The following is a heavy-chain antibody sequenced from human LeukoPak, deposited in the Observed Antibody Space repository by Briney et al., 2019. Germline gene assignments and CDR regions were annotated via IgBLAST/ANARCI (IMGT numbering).Heavy chain of an antibody. CDR3: ARGEDAFDI. CDR2: ISSSSSYI. D-gene: IGHD1-26*01. J-gene: IGHJ3*02. Sequence: GGSLRLSCAASGFTFSSYSMNWVRQAPGKGLEWVSSISSSSSYIYYADLVKGRFTISRDNAKTSLYLQMNSLRAEDTAVYYCARGEDAFDIWGQGTMVTVSS. CDR1: GFTFSSYS. V-gene: IGHV3-21*01.